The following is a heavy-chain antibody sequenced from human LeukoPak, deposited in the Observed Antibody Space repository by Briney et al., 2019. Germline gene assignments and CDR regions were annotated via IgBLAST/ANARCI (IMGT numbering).Heavy chain of an antibody. D-gene: IGHD3-22*01. V-gene: IGHV4-59*12. Sequence: RASETLSLTCTVSGGSISSYYWSWIRQPPGKGLEWIGYIYYSGSTNYNPSLKSRVTISVDTSKNQFSLKLSSVTAADTAVYYCARGSTTDYDSSGRDAFDIWGQGTMVTVSS. CDR2: IYYSGST. J-gene: IGHJ3*02. CDR1: GGSISSYY. CDR3: ARGSTTDYDSSGRDAFDI.